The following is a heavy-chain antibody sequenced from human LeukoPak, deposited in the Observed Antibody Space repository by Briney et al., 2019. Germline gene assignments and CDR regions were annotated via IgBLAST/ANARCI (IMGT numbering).Heavy chain of an antibody. J-gene: IGHJ4*02. Sequence: VKGSCKASGGTFSSYAISWVRQAPGQGLEWMGRIIPILGIANYAQKFQGRVTITADKSTSTAYMELSSLRSEDTAVYYCARDEVNGSGSYYIYYWGQGTLVTVSS. CDR3: ARDEVNGSGSYYIYY. CDR2: IIPILGIA. CDR1: GGTFSSYA. D-gene: IGHD3-10*01. V-gene: IGHV1-69*04.